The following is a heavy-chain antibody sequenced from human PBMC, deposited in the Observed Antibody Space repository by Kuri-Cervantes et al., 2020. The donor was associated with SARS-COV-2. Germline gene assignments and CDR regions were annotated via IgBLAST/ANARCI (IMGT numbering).Heavy chain of an antibody. J-gene: IGHJ6*04. CDR1: GFTFSSYW. D-gene: IGHD3-3*01. Sequence: GGSLRLSCAASGFTFSSYWMSWVRQAPGKGLEWVANIKQDGSEKYYVDSVKGRFSISRDNAKKSLYLQMNSLRAEDTAVYYCASTFLNFWSGYYEDVWGKGTTVTVSS. CDR3: ASTFLNFWSGYYEDV. V-gene: IGHV3-7*01. CDR2: IKQDGSEK.